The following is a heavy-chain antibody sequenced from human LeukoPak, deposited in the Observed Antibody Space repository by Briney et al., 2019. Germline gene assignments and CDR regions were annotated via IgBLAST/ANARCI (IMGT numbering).Heavy chain of an antibody. CDR2: IYTSGST. J-gene: IGHJ5*02. Sequence: SETLSLTCTVSGGSISSYYWSWIRQPPGKGLEWIGYIYTSGSTNHNPSLKSRVTISVDTSKNQFSLKLSSVTAADTAVYYCARHRKRITIFGATTGWFDPWGQGTLVTVSS. D-gene: IGHD3-3*01. V-gene: IGHV4-4*09. CDR1: GGSISSYY. CDR3: ARHRKRITIFGATTGWFDP.